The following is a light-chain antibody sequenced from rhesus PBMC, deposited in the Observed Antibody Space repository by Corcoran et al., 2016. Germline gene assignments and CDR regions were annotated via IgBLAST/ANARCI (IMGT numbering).Light chain of an antibody. CDR1: SSDIGGYNY. Sequence: QAALTQSRSVSGSPGQSVTISCPGTSSDIGGYNYVSWYQQHPGTAPKLMIYEDSKRPSGVSDRFSGSKSGNTASLTISGLQAEDEADYYCCSYAGSYTYIFGTGTRLTVL. J-gene: IGLJ1*01. V-gene: IGLV2-32*01. CDR2: EDS. CDR3: CSYAGSYTYI.